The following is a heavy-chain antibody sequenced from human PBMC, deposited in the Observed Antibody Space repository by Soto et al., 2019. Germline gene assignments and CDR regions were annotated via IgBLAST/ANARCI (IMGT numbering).Heavy chain of an antibody. J-gene: IGHJ5*02. CDR1: GGTFSSYA. D-gene: IGHD6-13*01. Sequence: QVQLVQSGAEVKKPGSSVKVSCKASGGTFSSYAISWVRQAPGQGLEWMGGIIPIFGTANYAQKFQGRVTINADESTLTAYMELSILRSEDTAVYYCARLGTPYYSSSWGNWFDPWGQGALVSVSS. CDR2: IIPIFGTA. V-gene: IGHV1-69*01. CDR3: ARLGTPYYSSSWGNWFDP.